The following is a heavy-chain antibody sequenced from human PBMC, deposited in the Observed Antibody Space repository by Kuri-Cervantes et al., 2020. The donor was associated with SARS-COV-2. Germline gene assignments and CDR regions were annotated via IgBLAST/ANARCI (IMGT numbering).Heavy chain of an antibody. CDR1: GFTFSTYS. CDR3: ARGGAIFYHNSLFLPYYFDY. CDR2: ISSSSSSI. V-gene: IGHV3-21*01. J-gene: IGHJ4*02. Sequence: ETLSLTCAASGFTFSTYSMNWVRQAPGKGLEWVSSISSSSSSISYADSVKGRFTISRDNAKNSLYLQMNSLRAEDTAVYYCARGGAIFYHNSLFLPYYFDYWGQGTLVTVSS. D-gene: IGHD2/OR15-2a*01.